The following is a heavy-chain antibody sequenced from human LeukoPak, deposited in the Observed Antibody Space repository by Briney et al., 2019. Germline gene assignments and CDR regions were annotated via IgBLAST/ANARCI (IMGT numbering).Heavy chain of an antibody. CDR1: GYTFTSYY. Sequence: ASVKVSCKASGYTFTSYYMHWVRQAPGQGLEWMGIINPSGGSTSYAQKFQGRVTMTRDTSTSTVYMELSSLRSEDTAVYYCARDHDRRFLEWSLLGYYYGMDVWGQGTTVTVSS. CDR2: INPSGGST. D-gene: IGHD3-3*01. V-gene: IGHV1-46*01. CDR3: ARDHDRRFLEWSLLGYYYGMDV. J-gene: IGHJ6*02.